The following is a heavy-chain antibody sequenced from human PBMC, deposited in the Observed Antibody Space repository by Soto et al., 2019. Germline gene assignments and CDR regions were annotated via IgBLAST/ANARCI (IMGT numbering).Heavy chain of an antibody. J-gene: IGHJ4*02. CDR1: GGTFSSYT. CDR3: AVYRSSWYEGVDY. V-gene: IGHV1-69*02. Sequence: QVQLVQSGAEVKKPGSSVKVSCKASGGTFSSYTISWVRQAPGQGLEWMGRIIPILGIANYAQKFQGRVTITGDKSTSTAYMELSSLRSEDTAVYYCAVYRSSWYEGVDYWGQGTLVTVSS. D-gene: IGHD6-13*01. CDR2: IIPILGIA.